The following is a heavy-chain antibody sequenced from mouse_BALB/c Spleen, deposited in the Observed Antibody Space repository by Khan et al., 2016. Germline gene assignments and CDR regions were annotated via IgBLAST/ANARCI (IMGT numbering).Heavy chain of an antibody. V-gene: IGHV1-80*01. CDR2: IYPGDGDT. Sequence: QVQLKESGAELVRPGSSVKISCKASGYAFSGYWMNWVKQRPGQGLEWIGQIYPGDGDTNYNGKFKGKATLTADKSSSTAYMQLSSLTSEDSAVYFCARGTPFASWGQGPLFTVSA. CDR1: GYAFSGYW. J-gene: IGHJ3*01. CDR3: ARGTPFAS. D-gene: IGHD2-14*01.